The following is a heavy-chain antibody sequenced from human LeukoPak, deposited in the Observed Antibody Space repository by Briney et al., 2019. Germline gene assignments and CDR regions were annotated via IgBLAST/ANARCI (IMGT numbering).Heavy chain of an antibody. J-gene: IGHJ4*02. V-gene: IGHV3-21*06. CDR2: TSGSSSNI. CDR1: GFPFLSYT. CDR3: ARDRYGDHSFDF. D-gene: IGHD4-17*01. Sequence: KPGGSLRLSCAASGFPFLSYTMNWVRQAPGEGLEWGSSTSGSSSNIYYADSVKGRFTISRDNAKSSLNLQMDSLRAEDTGIYYCARDRYGDHSFDFWGQGTLVTVSS.